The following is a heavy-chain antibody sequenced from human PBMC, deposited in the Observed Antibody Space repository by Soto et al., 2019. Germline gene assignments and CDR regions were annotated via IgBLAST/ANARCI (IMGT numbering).Heavy chain of an antibody. CDR1: GYTFTSYG. CDR3: ARRTESWRINYYDMDV. V-gene: IGHV1-18*01. J-gene: IGHJ6*02. CDR2: ISAYNGNT. Sequence: QVQLVQSGAEVKKPGASVKVSCKASGYTFTSYGISWVRQAPGQGLEWMGWISAYNGNTNYAQKIQGRVAMTTDTSTSTAYMELRSLRSDDTAVYYCARRTESWRINYYDMDVWGQGTTVTVSS. D-gene: IGHD6-13*01.